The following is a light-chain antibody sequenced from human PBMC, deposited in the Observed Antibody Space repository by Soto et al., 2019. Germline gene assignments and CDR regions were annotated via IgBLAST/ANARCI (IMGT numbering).Light chain of an antibody. CDR2: GAS. V-gene: IGKV3-20*01. CDR3: QQYGSSGT. J-gene: IGKJ1*01. CDR1: QSVSNNY. Sequence: EIVLTQSPGTLSLSPGERATLSCRASQSVSNNYLAWYQQKPGQAPRLLIYGASNRATGIPDRFSGSGSGTDFTLTISRLEPEDSAVYYCQQYGSSGTFGQGTKVGIK.